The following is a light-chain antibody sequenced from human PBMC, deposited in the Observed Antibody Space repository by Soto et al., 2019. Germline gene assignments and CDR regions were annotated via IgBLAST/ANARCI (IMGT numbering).Light chain of an antibody. V-gene: IGLV2-8*01. J-gene: IGLJ1*01. Sequence: LTQPPSASGSPGQSVTISCTGTSSDVGGYNYVSWYQQHPGRAPKLMIYEVSKRPSGVPDRFSGSKSGNTASRTVSGLQAEDEADYYCSSYAGTHIVFGIGTKVTVL. CDR2: EVS. CDR1: SSDVGGYNY. CDR3: SSYAGTHIV.